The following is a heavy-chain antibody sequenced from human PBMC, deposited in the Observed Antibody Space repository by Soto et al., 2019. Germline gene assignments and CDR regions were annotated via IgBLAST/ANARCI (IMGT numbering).Heavy chain of an antibody. J-gene: IGHJ4*02. CDR3: ARLYCSSISCLLYY. CDR1: GFTFSTYA. D-gene: IGHD2-2*01. CDR2: ISSNGGTT. V-gene: IGHV3-64*01. Sequence: EVQLVESGGGLVQPGGSLRLSCAASGFTFSTYAMHWVRQAPGKGLEYVSAISSNGGTTYYANSVKSRFNISRDNSKNTLYLQMGSLRAEDMAVYYCARLYCSSISCLLYYWGPGTLVTVSS.